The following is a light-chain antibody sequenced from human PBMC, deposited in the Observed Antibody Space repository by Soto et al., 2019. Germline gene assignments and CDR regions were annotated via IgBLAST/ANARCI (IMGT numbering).Light chain of an antibody. Sequence: DIQMTQSPSSLSASVGDRVTITCQASQDIGNYLNWYQHKPGKAPKLLLYDASTLQTGVPSRFSGSGSGTHFTFTISSLQPEDIATYYCMQGTHWPPWTFGQGTKVDIK. V-gene: IGKV1-33*01. CDR2: DAS. CDR3: MQGTHWPPWT. CDR1: QDIGNY. J-gene: IGKJ1*01.